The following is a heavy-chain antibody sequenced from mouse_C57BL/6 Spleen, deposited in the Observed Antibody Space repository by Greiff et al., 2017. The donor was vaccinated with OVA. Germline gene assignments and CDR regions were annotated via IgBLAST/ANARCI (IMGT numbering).Heavy chain of an antibody. CDR1: GFTFSDYG. Sequence: DVMLVESGGGLVKPGGSLKLSCAASGFTFSDYGMHWVRQAPEKGLEWVAYISSGSSTIYYADTVKGRFTISRDNAKNTLFLQMTSLRSEDTAMYYCARVSYYYGSSYGDAMDYWGQGTSVTVSS. CDR3: ARVSYYYGSSYGDAMDY. J-gene: IGHJ4*01. CDR2: ISSGSSTI. V-gene: IGHV5-17*01. D-gene: IGHD1-1*01.